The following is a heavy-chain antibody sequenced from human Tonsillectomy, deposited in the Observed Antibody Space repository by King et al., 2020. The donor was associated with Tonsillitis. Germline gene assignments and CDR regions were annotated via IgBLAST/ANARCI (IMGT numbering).Heavy chain of an antibody. CDR1: VYTFTSYD. J-gene: IGHJ4*02. Sequence: VQLVQSGAEVKKPGASVKVSCKPSVYTFTSYDINWVRQAPGQGLEWMGWIYPNSGNTGYAQTFQGRVTMTRNTSISTAYMELSSLRSEDTAVYYCARGYYGGNYYFDYWGQGTLGTVSS. CDR2: IYPNSGNT. V-gene: IGHV1-8*01. D-gene: IGHD4-23*01. CDR3: ARGYYGGNYYFDY.